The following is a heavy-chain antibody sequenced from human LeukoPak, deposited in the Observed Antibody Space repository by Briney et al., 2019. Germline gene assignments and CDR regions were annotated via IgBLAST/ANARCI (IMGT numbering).Heavy chain of an antibody. J-gene: IGHJ4*02. CDR1: GFTFSSYS. CDR2: ISPNGGST. Sequence: PGGSLRLSCAASGFTFSSYSMHWVRQAPGKGLEYVSAISPNGGSTYYSNSVKGRFTISRDNSMNTLYLQMGSLRADDMAVYYCARRGAAGTPDYWGQGTLVTVSS. D-gene: IGHD3-10*01. CDR3: ARRGAAGTPDY. V-gene: IGHV3-64*01.